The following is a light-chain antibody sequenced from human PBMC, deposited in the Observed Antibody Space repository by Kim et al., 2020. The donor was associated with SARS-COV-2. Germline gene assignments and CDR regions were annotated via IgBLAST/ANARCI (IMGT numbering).Light chain of an antibody. CDR1: PSVSSSY. CDR2: GES. J-gene: IGKJ2*01. V-gene: IGKV3-20*01. CDR3: QQYGSSSYT. Sequence: FAPRERATLPCRASPSVSSSYLAWSQQKPGQAPRLLTYGESSRATGIPDRFSGSGSGTDFTLTISSLEPEDFAVYYCQQYGSSSYTFGQGTKLEI.